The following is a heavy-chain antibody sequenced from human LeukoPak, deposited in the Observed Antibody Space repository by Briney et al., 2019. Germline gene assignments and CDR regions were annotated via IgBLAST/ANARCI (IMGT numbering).Heavy chain of an antibody. CDR1: GFTFDDYA. D-gene: IGHD3-9*01. CDR2: ISWNSGSI. J-gene: IGHJ4*02. V-gene: IGHV3-9*01. CDR3: AKDYYDILTGYYDY. Sequence: GRSLRLSCAASGFTFDDYAMHWVRQAPGKGLEWVSGISWNSGSIGYADSVKGRFTISRDNAKNSLYLQMNSLRAEDTALYYCAKDYYDILTGYYDYWGQGTLVTVSS.